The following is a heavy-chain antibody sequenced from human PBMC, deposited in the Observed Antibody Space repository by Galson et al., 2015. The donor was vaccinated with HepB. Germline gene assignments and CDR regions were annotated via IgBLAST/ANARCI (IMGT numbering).Heavy chain of an antibody. Sequence: SVKVSCKASGYTFTSYGISWVRQAPGQGLEWMGWISAYNGNTNYAQKLQGRVTMTTDTSTSTAYMELRSLRSDDTAVYYCARADIVVVPAAMYDAFDIWGQGTMVTVSS. D-gene: IGHD2-2*01. J-gene: IGHJ3*02. CDR3: ARADIVVVPAAMYDAFDI. V-gene: IGHV1-18*01. CDR2: ISAYNGNT. CDR1: GYTFTSYG.